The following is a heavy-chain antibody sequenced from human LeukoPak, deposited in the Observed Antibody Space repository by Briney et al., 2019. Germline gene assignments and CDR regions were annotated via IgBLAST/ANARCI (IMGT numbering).Heavy chain of an antibody. CDR3: ARESFDGIGAVAAEGSGAFDI. CDR2: INHSGST. D-gene: IGHD6-19*01. V-gene: IGHV4-34*01. Sequence: SETLSLTCAVYGGSFSGYYWSWIRQPPGKGLEWIGEINHSGSTNYNPSLKSRVTISVDTSKNQFSLKLSSVTAADTAVYYCARESFDGIGAVAAEGSGAFDIWGQGTMVTVSS. J-gene: IGHJ3*02. CDR1: GGSFSGYY.